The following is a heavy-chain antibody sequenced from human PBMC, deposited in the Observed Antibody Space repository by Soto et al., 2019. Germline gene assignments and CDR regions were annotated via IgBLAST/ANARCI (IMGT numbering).Heavy chain of an antibody. Sequence: QVHLVQSGGEVRRPGASVKVSCKASGYTFTGFGLTWVRQAPGQGLEWMGWISAFNGNTDYAENLQDRLTMSIDTATSTGYMELRSLTPDDPAVYYCARVGSSRVAARTGALDQFDDWGQGTLITVSS. D-gene: IGHD6-13*01. V-gene: IGHV1-18*01. CDR2: ISAFNGNT. CDR1: GYTFTGFG. J-gene: IGHJ4*02. CDR3: ARVGSSRVAARTGALDQFDD.